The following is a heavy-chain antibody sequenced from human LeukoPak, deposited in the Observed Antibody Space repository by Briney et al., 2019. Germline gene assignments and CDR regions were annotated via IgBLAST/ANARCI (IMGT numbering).Heavy chain of an antibody. J-gene: IGHJ4*02. CDR1: GYSISSGYY. CDR3: AREGIQMATDY. D-gene: IGHD5-24*01. Sequence: SETLSLTCTVSGYSISSGYYWGWIRQPPGKGLEWIGSIYHSGRTFYNPSLKSRVTISVDTSKNQFSLKLTSVTAADTPVYYCAREGIQMATDYWGQGTLVTVSS. V-gene: IGHV4-38-2*02. CDR2: IYHSGRT.